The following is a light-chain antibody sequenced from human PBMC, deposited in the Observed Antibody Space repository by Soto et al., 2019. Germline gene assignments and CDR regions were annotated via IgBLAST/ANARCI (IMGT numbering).Light chain of an antibody. J-gene: IGKJ1*01. Sequence: EIVLTQSPATLSVSPGDRVTLSCRASQSVDINLAWYQQRPGQAPRLLVYGASTKATDMPGRFSGRGSGTEFTLTSNNLQSEGFAVYYCHQHRNWPRTFGQGTKVEIK. CDR2: GAS. CDR1: QSVDIN. CDR3: HQHRNWPRT. V-gene: IGKV3-15*01.